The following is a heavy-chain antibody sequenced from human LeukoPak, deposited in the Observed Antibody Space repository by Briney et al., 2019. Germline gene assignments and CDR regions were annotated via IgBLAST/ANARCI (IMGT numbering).Heavy chain of an antibody. V-gene: IGHV4-59*02. Sequence: SETLSLTCTVSGGSVRSYYWSWIRQPPGEGLEWIAYIHNTGSTNYNPSLKCRVTISLDTSKNEFSLKLTSVTAADTAVYYCVRDWEGFNFDIWGQGTMVTVSP. CDR1: GGSVRSYY. CDR3: VRDWEGFNFDI. J-gene: IGHJ3*02. CDR2: IHNTGST. D-gene: IGHD1-26*01.